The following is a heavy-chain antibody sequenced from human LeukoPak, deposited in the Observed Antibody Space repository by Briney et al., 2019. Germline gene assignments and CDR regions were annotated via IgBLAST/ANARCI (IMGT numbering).Heavy chain of an antibody. CDR2: VSWNDFK. J-gene: IGHJ4*02. CDR1: GGSTSSGGYY. CDR3: ARFLHSGTYRFDY. Sequence: TLSLTCTVAGGSTSSGGYYWSWIRQPPRKALEWLALVSWNDFKSFSPSLKSRLTITKDTSKDQVVLTMTNMDPVDTATYYCARFLHSGTYRFDYWGQGTLVTVSS. D-gene: IGHD1-26*01. V-gene: IGHV2-5*01.